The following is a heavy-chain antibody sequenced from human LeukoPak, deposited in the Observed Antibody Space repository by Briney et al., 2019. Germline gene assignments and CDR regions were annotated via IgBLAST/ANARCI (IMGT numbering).Heavy chain of an antibody. D-gene: IGHD3-10*01. CDR1: GFTVTSNY. V-gene: IGHV3-66*01. Sequence: GESLRLSCAASGFTVTSNYMSWVRPAPGKGLEWVSVIYTGGSTYYADSVKGRFTISRDNSKNTLYLQMNSLRAEDKAVYYCVKSIVGSRGKWFDPWGQGTLVTVSS. J-gene: IGHJ5*02. CDR3: VKSIVGSRGKWFDP. CDR2: IYTGGST.